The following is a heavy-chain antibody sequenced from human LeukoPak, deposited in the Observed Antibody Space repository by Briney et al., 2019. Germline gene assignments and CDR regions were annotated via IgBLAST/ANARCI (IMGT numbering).Heavy chain of an antibody. Sequence: PGGSLRLSCAASEFTFSSYVMAWVRQAPGKGLEWVSTITPGGGTYYADSVKGRFTISRDNSKNTLYLQMNSLRAEDTAVYYCAKDFTYYDFWSGYYTGPNWFDPWGQGTLVTVSS. CDR2: ITPGGGT. D-gene: IGHD3-3*01. CDR3: AKDFTYYDFWSGYYTGPNWFDP. J-gene: IGHJ5*02. V-gene: IGHV3-23*01. CDR1: EFTFSSYV.